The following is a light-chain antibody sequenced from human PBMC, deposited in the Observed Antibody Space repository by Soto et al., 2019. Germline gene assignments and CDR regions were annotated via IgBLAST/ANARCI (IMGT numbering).Light chain of an antibody. CDR1: QSVSSN. J-gene: IGKJ2*01. V-gene: IGKV3-15*01. Sequence: EIVMTQSPANLSVSPGERATLSCRASQSVSSNLAWYQQKPGQGPRLLIYGASTRATSIPARFSGSGSGTEFPLTINSLQSKDFAVYYCQQYNKWPPYTFGQGTQLEIK. CDR3: QQYNKWPPYT. CDR2: GAS.